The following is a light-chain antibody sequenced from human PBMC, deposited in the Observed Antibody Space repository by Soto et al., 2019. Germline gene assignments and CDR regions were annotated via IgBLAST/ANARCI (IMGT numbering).Light chain of an antibody. CDR2: AAS. CDR3: QQYSSYSPYT. CDR1: QSIDTW. J-gene: IGKJ2*01. Sequence: DIKMTQSPSILSASVGDRVTITWRASQSIDTWLAWHQQKPGKAPKLLIYAASTLHSGVPSRFTGSGSGTEFTLVISRLQPDDFATYYCQQYSSYSPYTFGQGTKVDI. V-gene: IGKV1-5*03.